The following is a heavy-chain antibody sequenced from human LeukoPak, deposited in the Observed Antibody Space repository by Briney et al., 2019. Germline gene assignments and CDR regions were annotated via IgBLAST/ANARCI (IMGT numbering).Heavy chain of an antibody. V-gene: IGHV3-23*01. CDR1: GFTFSSYA. Sequence: GGSLRLSCAASGFTFSSYAMSWVRQAPGKGLEWVSAISGSGGSTYYADSVKGRFTISRDSSKNTLYLQMNSLRAEDTAVYYCAKENYGDFGPYYFDYWGQGTLVTVSS. D-gene: IGHD4-17*01. CDR3: AKENYGDFGPYYFDY. CDR2: ISGSGGST. J-gene: IGHJ4*02.